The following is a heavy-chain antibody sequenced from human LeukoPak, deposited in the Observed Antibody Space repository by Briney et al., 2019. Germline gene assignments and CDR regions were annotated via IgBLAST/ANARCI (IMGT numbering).Heavy chain of an antibody. CDR3: ARGRGYCSSTSCYMPAGDNLFDP. CDR2: INHSGST. V-gene: IGHV4-34*01. J-gene: IGHJ5*02. D-gene: IGHD2-2*02. CDR1: GGSFSGYY. Sequence: SETLSLTCAVYGGSFSGYYWSWIRQPPGKGLEWIGEINHSGSTNYNPSLKSRVTISVDTSKNQFSLKLSSVTAADTAVYYCARGRGYCSSTSCYMPAGDNLFDPWGQGTLVTVSS.